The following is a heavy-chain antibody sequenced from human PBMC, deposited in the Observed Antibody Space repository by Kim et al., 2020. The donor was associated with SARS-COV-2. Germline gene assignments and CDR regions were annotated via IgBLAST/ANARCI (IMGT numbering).Heavy chain of an antibody. CDR2: IWYDGSNK. CDR1: GFTFSSYG. J-gene: IGHJ4*02. CDR3: ARDHGGGLMVRGVADY. V-gene: IGHV3-33*01. D-gene: IGHD3-10*01. Sequence: GGSLRLSCAASGFTFSSYGMHWVRQAPGKGLEWVAVIWYDGSNKYYADSVKGRFTISRDNSKNTLYLQMNSLRAEDTAVYYCARDHGGGLMVRGVADYWGQGTLVTVSS.